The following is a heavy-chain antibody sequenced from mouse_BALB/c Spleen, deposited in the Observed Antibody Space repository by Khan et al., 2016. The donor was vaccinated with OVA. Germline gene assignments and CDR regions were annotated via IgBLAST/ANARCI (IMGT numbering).Heavy chain of an antibody. CDR1: GYSFTDYN. CDR2: IDPYYGDA. Sequence: MQLQQSGPELDKPGASVKISCKASGYSFTDYNMNCVKQSNGKSLEWIGNIDPYYGDAHYNQKFKGTATLTVDRSSSTAYMQLKSLTSEDFAVYYCTRLGTNYSFDYWGQGTTLAVSS. J-gene: IGHJ2*01. D-gene: IGHD2-1*01. V-gene: IGHV1-39*01. CDR3: TRLGTNYSFDY.